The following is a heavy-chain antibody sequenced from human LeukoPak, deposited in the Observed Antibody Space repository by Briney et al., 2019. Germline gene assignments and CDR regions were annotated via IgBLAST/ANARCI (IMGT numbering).Heavy chain of an antibody. Sequence: SETLSLTCTASGGSISSYYWSWIRQPAGKGLEWIGRIYTSGSTNYNPSLKSRVTMSVDTSKNQFSLKLTSVTAAVTAVYYCGRVEKYTSSGPTDPWGQGALVTVSS. J-gene: IGHJ5*02. V-gene: IGHV4-4*07. CDR3: GRVEKYTSSGPTDP. CDR1: GGSISSYY. D-gene: IGHD6-25*01. CDR2: IYTSGST.